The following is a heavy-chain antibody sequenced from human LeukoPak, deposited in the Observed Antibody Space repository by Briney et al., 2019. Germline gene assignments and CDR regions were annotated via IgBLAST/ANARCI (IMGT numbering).Heavy chain of an antibody. CDR2: IYYCGST. D-gene: IGHD2-2*01. CDR3: ARGASKVVPAAL. V-gene: IGHV4-30-4*08. Sequence: SETLSLTCTVSGGSISSGDCYWSWIRQPPGKGLAWVVYIYYCGSTYYKPSLKSRVTISVDTSKNQCSLKLSSVTAADTAVYYCARGASKVVPAALWGQGTLVTVSS. CDR1: GGSISSGDCY. J-gene: IGHJ4*02.